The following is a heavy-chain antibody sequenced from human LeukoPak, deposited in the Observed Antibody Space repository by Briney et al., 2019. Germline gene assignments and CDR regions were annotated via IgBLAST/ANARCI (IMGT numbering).Heavy chain of an antibody. CDR1: GYTFTLYY. V-gene: IGHV1-2*02. Sequence: ASVSVSCTACGYTFTLYYMHWVRQAPGHRLEGMGWINPNSGGTNYAQKFQGRVTMTRDTSISTAYRELSRLRSDDTAVYYGWRDWELRFHQGGLDYWGRGSLVTVSS. CDR3: WRDWELRFHQGGLDY. J-gene: IGHJ4*02. CDR2: INPNSGGT. D-gene: IGHD3-3*01.